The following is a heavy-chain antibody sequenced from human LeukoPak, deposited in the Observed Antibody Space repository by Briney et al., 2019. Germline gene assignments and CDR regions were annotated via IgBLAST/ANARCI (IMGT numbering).Heavy chain of an antibody. V-gene: IGHV1-24*01. CDR1: GYTLTELS. CDR3: ARVLSIDYDILTASTFDP. Sequence: ASVKVSCKVSGYTLTELSMHWVRQAPGKGLEWMGGFDPEDGETIYAQKFQGRVTMTTDTSTSTAYMELRNLRSDDTAFYYCARVLSIDYDILTASTFDPWGQGTLVTVSS. CDR2: FDPEDGET. J-gene: IGHJ5*02. D-gene: IGHD3-9*01.